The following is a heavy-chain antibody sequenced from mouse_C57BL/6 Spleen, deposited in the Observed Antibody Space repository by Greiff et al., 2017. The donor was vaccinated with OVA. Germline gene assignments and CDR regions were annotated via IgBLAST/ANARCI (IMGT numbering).Heavy chain of an antibody. Sequence: VQLQQSGPELVKPGASVKISCKASGYTFTDYYINWVKQRPGQGLEWIGWIFPGSGSTYYNEKFKGKATLTVDKSSSTAYMLLSSLTSEDSAVYICARSSYYSKGYYAMDYWGQGTSVTVSS. D-gene: IGHD2-5*01. CDR1: GYTFTDYY. V-gene: IGHV1-75*01. J-gene: IGHJ4*01. CDR2: IFPGSGST. CDR3: ARSSYYSKGYYAMDY.